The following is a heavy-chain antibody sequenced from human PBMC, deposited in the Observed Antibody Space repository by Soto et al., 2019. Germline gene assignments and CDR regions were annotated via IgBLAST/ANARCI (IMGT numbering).Heavy chain of an antibody. CDR3: ARYDVLCDGGRCSGVPLDV. J-gene: IGHJ6*04. V-gene: IGHV3-7*01. CDR2: IKQDGGEK. Sequence: GGSLRLSCAASGFTFTSYWMTWVRQAPGKGLEWVANIKQDGGEKYYVGSVKGRFTISRDTSENTVHLQMDSLRAEDTAVYYCARYDVLCDGGRCSGVPLDVWGKGPTVTVST. D-gene: IGHD2-15*01. CDR1: GFTFTSYW.